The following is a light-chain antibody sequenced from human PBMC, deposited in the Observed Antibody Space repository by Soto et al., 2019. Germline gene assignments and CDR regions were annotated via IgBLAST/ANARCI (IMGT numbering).Light chain of an antibody. Sequence: DIHMTQSPSTLSASVVDIVTITFRAGQSISTWLAWYQQKPGQAPKLLISAASNLESGVPSRFSGSGSGTEFTLTISSLQSEDFAVYYCQQYNNWPTFGQGTKVDIK. V-gene: IGKV1-5*01. J-gene: IGKJ1*01. CDR3: QQYNNWPT. CDR1: QSISTW. CDR2: AAS.